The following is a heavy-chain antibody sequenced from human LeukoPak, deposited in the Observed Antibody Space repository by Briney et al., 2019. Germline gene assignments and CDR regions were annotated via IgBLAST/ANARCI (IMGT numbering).Heavy chain of an antibody. V-gene: IGHV4-30-2*01. D-gene: IGHD4-17*01. J-gene: IGHJ5*02. CDR3: ARVDYGDYGDWFDP. CDR2: IYHSGST. CDR1: GGSISSGGYS. Sequence: PSQTLSLTCAVSGGSISSGGYSWSWIRQPPGKGLEWLGYIYHSGSTYYNPSLKSRVTITVDRSKNQFSLKLSSVTAADTAVYYCARVDYGDYGDWFDPWGQGTLVTVSS.